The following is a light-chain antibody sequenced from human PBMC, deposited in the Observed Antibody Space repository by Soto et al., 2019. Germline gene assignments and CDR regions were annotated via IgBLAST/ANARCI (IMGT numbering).Light chain of an antibody. J-gene: IGKJ1*01. CDR3: QHSGSSPPSWT. CDR2: VAS. Sequence: ETVLTQSPGTLSLSPGERATLSCRASQSVSSSYLAWYQQKPGQAHRLLIYVASSSATGIPDRFSGSGSGTSFTLTISRLAPDDFAVYSCQHSGSSPPSWTFGNGTKVEIK. V-gene: IGKV3-20*01. CDR1: QSVSSSY.